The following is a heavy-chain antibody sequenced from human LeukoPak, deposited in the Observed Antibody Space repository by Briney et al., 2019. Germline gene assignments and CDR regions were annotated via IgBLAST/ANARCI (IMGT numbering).Heavy chain of an antibody. D-gene: IGHD4/OR15-4a*01. V-gene: IGHV3-21*01. CDR1: GFTFSSYG. CDR2: ITSSSSSI. CDR3: ARDLAWGAY. J-gene: IGHJ4*02. Sequence: GGSLRLSCAASGFTFSSYGMHWVRQAPGKGLEWVSSITSSSSSIYSADSVKGRLTISRDNAKNSLYLEMNGLRDEDTAVYYYARDLAWGAYWGQGTLVTVSS.